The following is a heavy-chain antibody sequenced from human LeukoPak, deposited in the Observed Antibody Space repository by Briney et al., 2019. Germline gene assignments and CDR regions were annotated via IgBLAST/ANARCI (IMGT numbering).Heavy chain of an antibody. CDR1: GGSISSYY. D-gene: IGHD1-1*01. J-gene: IGHJ4*02. Sequence: SETLSLTCTVSGGSISSYYWSWIRQPPGKGLEWIGYIYYSGSTNYNPSLKSRVTISVDTSKNQFSLKLSSVTAADTAVYYCAGLRYDGFDCWGQGTLVTVSS. CDR3: AGLRYDGFDC. CDR2: IYYSGST. V-gene: IGHV4-59*08.